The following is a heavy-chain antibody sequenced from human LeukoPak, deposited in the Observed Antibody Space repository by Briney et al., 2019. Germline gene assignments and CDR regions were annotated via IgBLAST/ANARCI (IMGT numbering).Heavy chain of an antibody. J-gene: IGHJ4*02. CDR3: ARVRDSSGYYPHY. CDR2: ISFDGTEA. CDR1: GFTFRSYA. D-gene: IGHD3-22*01. V-gene: IGHV3-30-3*01. Sequence: GGSLRLSCTASGFTFRSYAMHWVRQAPGKGLEWVAVISFDGTEAFYVDSVRGRFTISRDNSKDTLYGQVNSLRAEDTAVYYCARVRDSSGYYPHYWGQGTLVTVSS.